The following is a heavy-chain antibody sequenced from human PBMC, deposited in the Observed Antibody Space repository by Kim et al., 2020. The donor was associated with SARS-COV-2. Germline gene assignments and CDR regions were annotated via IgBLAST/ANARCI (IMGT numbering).Heavy chain of an antibody. Sequence: GGSLRLSCEGSGFIFSNYGMHWVRQAPGKGLEWVAVITYDGSEKYCADSVKGRFIISRDNSKNTVYLEMNSLRAEDTAVYYCSNNDYAIYRSGAMNVWGHGTTVTVSS. D-gene: IGHD3-10*01. V-gene: IGHV3-33*05. J-gene: IGHJ6*02. CDR3: SNNDYAIYRSGAMNV. CDR2: ITYDGSEK. CDR1: GFIFSNYG.